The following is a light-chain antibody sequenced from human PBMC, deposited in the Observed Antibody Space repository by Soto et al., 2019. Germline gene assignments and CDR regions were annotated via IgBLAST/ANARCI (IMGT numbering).Light chain of an antibody. CDR3: ATWDDSLSGRV. J-gene: IGLJ3*02. CDR2: NTD. Sequence: QSVLTQPPSASGTPGQRVTISCSGSTSNVGNHFVYWYQHLPGTAPRLLIYNTDQRPSRVPDQFSGSKSGASASLAISGLRADDAGDYYCATWDDSLSGRVFGGGTKLTVL. CDR1: TSNVGNHF. V-gene: IGLV1-47*02.